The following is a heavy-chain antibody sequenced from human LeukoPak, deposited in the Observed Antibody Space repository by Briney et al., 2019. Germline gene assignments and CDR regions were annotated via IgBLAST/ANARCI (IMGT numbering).Heavy chain of an antibody. CDR3: AREGLEGNGYNYFGY. CDR2: INPNSGGT. V-gene: IGHV1-2*02. CDR1: GYTFTGYY. J-gene: IGHJ4*02. Sequence: ASAKVSGKASGYTFTGYYMHWVRQAPGQGLKWMGWINPNSGGTNYAQKFQGRVTMTRDTSISTAYMELSRLRSDDTAVYYCAREGLEGNGYNYFGYWGQGTLVTVSS. D-gene: IGHD5-24*01.